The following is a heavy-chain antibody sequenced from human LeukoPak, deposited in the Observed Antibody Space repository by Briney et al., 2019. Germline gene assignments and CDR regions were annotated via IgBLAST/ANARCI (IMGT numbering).Heavy chain of an antibody. V-gene: IGHV3-11*04. J-gene: IGHJ4*02. CDR2: ISGSGTDI. CDR3: ARTARHLDY. CDR1: GFTFSDPY. D-gene: IGHD5-18*01. Sequence: GSLRLSCEASGFTFSDPYMSWIRQAPGKGLECLSYISGSGTDINYADSVRGRFTISRDNAKNLSYLQMNDLRLEDTAVYYCARTARHLDYWGQGTLVTVSS.